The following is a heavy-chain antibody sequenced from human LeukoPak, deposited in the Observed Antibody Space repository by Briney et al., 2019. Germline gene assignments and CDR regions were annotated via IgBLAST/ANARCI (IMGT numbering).Heavy chain of an antibody. V-gene: IGHV3-7*01. D-gene: IGHD2-2*01. Sequence: PGGSLRLPCAASGFTLSSYWMSWVRQAPGKGLEWVANIKQDGSAKDYVDSVKGRFTISRENAKNSLYLQMNSLRVDDTAIYYCARVYQSTSGRAIDYWGQGTLVTVSS. CDR1: GFTLSSYW. CDR2: IKQDGSAK. J-gene: IGHJ4*02. CDR3: ARVYQSTSGRAIDY.